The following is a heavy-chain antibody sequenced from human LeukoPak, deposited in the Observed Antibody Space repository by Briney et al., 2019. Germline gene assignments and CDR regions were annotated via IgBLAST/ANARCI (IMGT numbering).Heavy chain of an antibody. CDR2: ISSSSSYI. J-gene: IGHJ4*02. CDR3: ARGYSSSWSIFDY. Sequence: GGSLRLSCAASGFTFSSYSMNWVRQAPGKGLEWVSSISSSSSYIYYADSVKGRFTTSRDNAKNSLYLQMNSLRAEDTAVYYCARGYSSSWSIFDYWGQGTLVTVSS. CDR1: GFTFSSYS. D-gene: IGHD6-13*01. V-gene: IGHV3-21*01.